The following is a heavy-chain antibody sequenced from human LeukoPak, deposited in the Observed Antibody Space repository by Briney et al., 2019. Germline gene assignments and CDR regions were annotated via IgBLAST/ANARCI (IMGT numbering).Heavy chain of an antibody. CDR2: IYYSGST. CDR1: GGSISSYY. D-gene: IGHD1-26*01. Sequence: SETLSLTCTVSGGSISSYYWSWIRQPPGKGLEWIGYIYYSGSTNYNPSLKSRVTISVDTSKNQFSLKLSSVTAADTAVYYCATDPTYSGSYWEGAFDIWGQGTMVTVSS. J-gene: IGHJ3*02. V-gene: IGHV4-59*12. CDR3: ATDPTYSGSYWEGAFDI.